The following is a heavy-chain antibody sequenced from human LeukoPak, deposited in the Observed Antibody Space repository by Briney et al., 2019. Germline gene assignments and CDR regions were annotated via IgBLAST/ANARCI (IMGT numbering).Heavy chain of an antibody. D-gene: IGHD3-22*01. Sequence: TSETLSLTCIVSGGSVSSGSYYWSWIRQPPGKGLEWIGYIYYSGSTNYNPSLKSRVTISVDTSKNQFSLKLSSVTAADTAVYYCAREVYDSSGYSFDYWGQGTLVTVSS. CDR1: GGSVSSGSYY. J-gene: IGHJ4*02. CDR3: AREVYDSSGYSFDY. CDR2: IYYSGST. V-gene: IGHV4-61*01.